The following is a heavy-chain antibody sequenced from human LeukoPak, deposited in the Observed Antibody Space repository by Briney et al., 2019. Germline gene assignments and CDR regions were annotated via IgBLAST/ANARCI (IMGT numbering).Heavy chain of an antibody. Sequence: QPGGSLRLSCAASAFTFGSFGMSWVRQAPGKGLEWVSAISDTGGSTFYADSVKGRFTISRDNSKNTLYLQMNSLRAEDTAVYYCAKDSQQQPFDYWGQGTLVTVSS. V-gene: IGHV3-23*01. J-gene: IGHJ4*02. CDR1: AFTFGSFG. CDR3: AKDSQQQPFDY. D-gene: IGHD6-13*01. CDR2: ISDTGGST.